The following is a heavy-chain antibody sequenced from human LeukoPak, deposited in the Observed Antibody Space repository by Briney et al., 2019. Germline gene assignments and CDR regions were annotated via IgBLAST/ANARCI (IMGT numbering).Heavy chain of an antibody. CDR1: GFTFSSYA. Sequence: PGGSLRLSCAASGFTFSSYAMSWVRQAPGKGLEWIGSKHRGGSTYYNPSLESRVTISIDTSMNQFSLRLSSVTAADTTGTAVYYCARSWNFGRAVEAFDIWGQGIMVTVSS. D-gene: IGHD1-1*01. V-gene: IGHV4-38-2*01. CDR3: ARSWNFGRAVEAFDI. CDR2: KHRGGST. J-gene: IGHJ3*02.